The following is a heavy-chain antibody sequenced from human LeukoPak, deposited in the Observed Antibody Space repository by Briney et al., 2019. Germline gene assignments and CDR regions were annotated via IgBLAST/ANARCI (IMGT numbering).Heavy chain of an antibody. CDR2: ITGSGGST. V-gene: IGHV3-23*01. D-gene: IGHD3-22*01. J-gene: IGHJ4*02. CDR3: AKFGLLGSGSFLDYFDY. CDR1: GFTFSNYA. Sequence: AGSLRLSCAASGFTFSNYAMSWVRQAPGKGLEWVSAITGSGGSTYYADSVKGRFTISRDNSKNTLYVQMNSLRAEDTAVYYCAKFGLLGSGSFLDYFDYWGQGTLVTVSS.